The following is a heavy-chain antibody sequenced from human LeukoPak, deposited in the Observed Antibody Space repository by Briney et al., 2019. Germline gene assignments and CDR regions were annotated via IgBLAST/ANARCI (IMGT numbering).Heavy chain of an antibody. J-gene: IGHJ3*02. CDR1: GFIFSKYG. V-gene: IGHV3-30*02. CDR2: INYKGVDK. Sequence: PGGSLRLSCGASGFIFSKYGMLGVRQAPGKGLEWVAFINYKGVDKNYAHSVTGRFTISRDNAQKSLYLQMNSLRAEDTAMYYCARVAEAAAFDIWGXXTMXTVSS. CDR3: ARVAEAAAFDI. D-gene: IGHD6-25*01.